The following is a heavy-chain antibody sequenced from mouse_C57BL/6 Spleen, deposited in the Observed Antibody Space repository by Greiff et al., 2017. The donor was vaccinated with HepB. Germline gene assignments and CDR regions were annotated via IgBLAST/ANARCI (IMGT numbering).Heavy chain of an antibody. V-gene: IGHV5-6*02. Sequence: EVMLVESGGDLVKPGGSLKLSCAASGFTFSSYGMSWVRQTPDKRLEWVATISSGGSYTYYPDSVKGRFTISRDNAKNTLYLQMSSLKSEDTAKYYCARHWDYYGRSYWYFDVWGTGTTVTVSS. CDR3: ARHWDYYGRSYWYFDV. D-gene: IGHD1-1*01. CDR1: GFTFSSYG. CDR2: ISSGGSYT. J-gene: IGHJ1*03.